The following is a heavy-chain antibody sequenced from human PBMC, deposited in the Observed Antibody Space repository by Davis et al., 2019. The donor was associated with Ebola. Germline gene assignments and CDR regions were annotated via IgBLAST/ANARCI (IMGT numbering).Heavy chain of an antibody. D-gene: IGHD3-3*01. CDR1: GGSISGYN. Sequence: SETLSLSCTVSGGSISGYNWIWIRQRPGKGLEWIGYFFNRDSIYYNPSLKSRVTMSLDTSKSQFSLDLTSVTAADTAVYYCARGGSLWSGYEYYYYMDVWGKGTTVTVSS. CDR3: ARGGSLWSGYEYYYYMDV. CDR2: FFNRDSI. V-gene: IGHV4-59*01. J-gene: IGHJ6*03.